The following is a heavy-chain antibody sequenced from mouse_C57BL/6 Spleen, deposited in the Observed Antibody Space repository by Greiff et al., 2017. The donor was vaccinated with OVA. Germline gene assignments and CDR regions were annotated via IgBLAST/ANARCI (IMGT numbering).Heavy chain of an antibody. J-gene: IGHJ2*01. D-gene: IGHD1-1*01. CDR3: TVVGGYYFDY. CDR1: GFNIKDDY. CDR2: IDPENGDT. Sequence: EVQLQQSGAELVRPGASVKLSCTASGFNIKDDYMPWVKQRPEQGLEWIGWIDPENGDTEYASKFQGKATITADTSSNTAYLQLSSLTSEDTAVYYCTVVGGYYFDYWGQGTTLTVSS. V-gene: IGHV14-4*01.